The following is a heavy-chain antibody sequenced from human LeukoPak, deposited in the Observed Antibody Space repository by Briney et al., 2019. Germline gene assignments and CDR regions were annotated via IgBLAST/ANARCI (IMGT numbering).Heavy chain of an antibody. J-gene: IGHJ4*02. CDR1: GFTFSSYA. V-gene: IGHV3-23*01. Sequence: AGGSLRLSCAASGFTFSSYAMSWVRQAPGKGLEWVSAISGSGGSTYYADSVKGRFTISRDNSKNTLYLQMNSLRAEDTAVYYSAKDRVLYGSGSPFDYWGQGTLVTVSS. CDR3: AKDRVLYGSGSPFDY. CDR2: ISGSGGST. D-gene: IGHD3-10*01.